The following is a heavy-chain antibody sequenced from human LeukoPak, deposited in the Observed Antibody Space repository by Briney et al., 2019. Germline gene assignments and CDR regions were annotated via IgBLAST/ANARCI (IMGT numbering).Heavy chain of an antibody. Sequence: GGSLRLSCAASRITFNSYAMSWVRQAPGKGLEWVSAISGSGGSTYYADSVKGRFTISRDNSKNTLYLQMNSLRAEDTAVYYCAKVGTVYYFDYWGQRTLVTVSS. CDR3: AKVGTVYYFDY. CDR1: RITFNSYA. J-gene: IGHJ4*02. CDR2: ISGSGGST. V-gene: IGHV3-23*01. D-gene: IGHD4-17*01.